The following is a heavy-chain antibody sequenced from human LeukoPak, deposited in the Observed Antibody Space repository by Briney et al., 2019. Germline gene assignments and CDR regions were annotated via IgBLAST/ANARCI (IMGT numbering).Heavy chain of an antibody. J-gene: IGHJ3*02. CDR2: IYYSGST. Sequence: SETLSLTCTVSGGSISSSSYYWGWIRQPPGKGLEWIGSIYYSGSTYYNPSLKSRVTISVDTSKNQFSLKLSSVTAADTAVYYCARVESSSGYNWNYGAFDIWGQGTMVTVSS. V-gene: IGHV4-39*07. CDR3: ARVESSSGYNWNYGAFDI. CDR1: GGSISSSSYY. D-gene: IGHD1-7*01.